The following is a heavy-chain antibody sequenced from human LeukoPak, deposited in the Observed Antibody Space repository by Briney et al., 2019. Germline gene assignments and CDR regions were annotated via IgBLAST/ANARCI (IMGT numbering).Heavy chain of an antibody. J-gene: IGHJ1*01. CDR1: GFTLSSYG. Sequence: GGSLRLSCAASGFTLSSYGMHWVRQAPGKGLEWVAFIRYDGSNKYYADSVKGRFTISRDNSKNTLYLQMNSLRAEDTAVYYCAKDLGYCSGGSCYSDDFQHWGQGTLVTVSS. V-gene: IGHV3-30*02. CDR2: IRYDGSNK. CDR3: AKDLGYCSGGSCYSDDFQH. D-gene: IGHD2-15*01.